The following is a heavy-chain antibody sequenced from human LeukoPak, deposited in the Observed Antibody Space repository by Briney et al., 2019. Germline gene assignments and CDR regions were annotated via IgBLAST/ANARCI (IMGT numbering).Heavy chain of an antibody. CDR2: ISGSGDST. CDR1: GFTFSSYV. Sequence: GGSLRLSCAASGFTFSSYVMSWVRQAPGKGLEWVSGISGSGDSTYYADSVKGRFTISRDNSKNMLYLQMNGLRTEDTAIYYCAKDIIVVPAGSDAFDIWGQGTLVTVSS. V-gene: IGHV3-23*01. CDR3: AKDIIVVPAGSDAFDI. D-gene: IGHD2-2*01. J-gene: IGHJ3*02.